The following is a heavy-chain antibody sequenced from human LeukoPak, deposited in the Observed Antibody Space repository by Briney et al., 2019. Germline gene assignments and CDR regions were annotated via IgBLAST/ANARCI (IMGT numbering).Heavy chain of an antibody. D-gene: IGHD6-13*01. Sequence: ASVKVPCKASGYTFTSYDINWVRQATGQGLEWMGWMNPNSGNTGYAQKFQGRVTMTRNTSISTAYVELSSLRSEDTAVYYCARAFRNRVSPNYWGQGTLVTVSS. CDR1: GYTFTSYD. V-gene: IGHV1-8*01. J-gene: IGHJ4*02. CDR2: MNPNSGNT. CDR3: ARAFRNRVSPNY.